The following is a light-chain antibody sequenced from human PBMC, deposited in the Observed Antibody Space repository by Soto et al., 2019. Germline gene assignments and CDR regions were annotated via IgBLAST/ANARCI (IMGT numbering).Light chain of an antibody. CDR3: LSYTSANTRV. J-gene: IGLJ3*02. CDR2: EVN. CDR1: SSDVGAYNS. V-gene: IGLV2-14*01. Sequence: QSALAQPASVSGSPGQSVTISCTGTSSDVGAYNSVSWYQQHPDKAPQLMIYEVNNRPSGVSNRFSGSKSGNTASLTISGLQPEDEADYYCLSYTSANTRVFGGGTKLTVL.